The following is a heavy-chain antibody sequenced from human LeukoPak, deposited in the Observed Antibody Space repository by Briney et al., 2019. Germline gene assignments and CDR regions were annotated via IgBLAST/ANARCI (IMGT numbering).Heavy chain of an antibody. CDR2: ISWNSGSI. CDR3: AKDISGEVGATTSAFDI. Sequence: GGSLRLSCAASGFTFDDYAMHWVRQAPGKGLEWVSGISWNSGSIGYADSVKGRFTISRDNAKNSLYLQMNSLRAEDTALYYCAKDISGEVGATTSAFDIWGQGTMVTVSS. CDR1: GFTFDDYA. D-gene: IGHD1-26*01. V-gene: IGHV3-9*01. J-gene: IGHJ3*02.